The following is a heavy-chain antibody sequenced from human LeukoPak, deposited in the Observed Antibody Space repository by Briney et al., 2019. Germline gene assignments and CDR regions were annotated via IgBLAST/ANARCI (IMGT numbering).Heavy chain of an antibody. CDR1: GGSTNSYY. CDR2: IYSSGST. V-gene: IGHV4-4*07. Sequence: SETLSLTCSVPGGSTNSYYWSWIRQSGGKGLEWIGRIYSSGSTVYNPSLNSRLTMSIDTSKNQFSLTLKSVTATDTAVYYCARVKASSTSWTFDQWGQGALVTASS. J-gene: IGHJ4*02. D-gene: IGHD2-2*01. CDR3: ARVKASSTSWTFDQ.